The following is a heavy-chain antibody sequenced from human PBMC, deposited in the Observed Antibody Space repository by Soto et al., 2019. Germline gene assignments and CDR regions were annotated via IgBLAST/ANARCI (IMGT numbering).Heavy chain of an antibody. J-gene: IGHJ4*02. CDR1: GFTFSRDG. V-gene: IGHV3-23*01. CDR2: ITDNGGST. Sequence: GGSLRLSCAASGFTFSRDGMSWVRQAPGKGLEWVSLITDNGGSTYYADSVKGRFTISRDNTKNTLFLQMNSLRAEDTAVYYCAKERATTNAFDYWGQGALVT. CDR3: AKERATTNAFDY. D-gene: IGHD4-17*01.